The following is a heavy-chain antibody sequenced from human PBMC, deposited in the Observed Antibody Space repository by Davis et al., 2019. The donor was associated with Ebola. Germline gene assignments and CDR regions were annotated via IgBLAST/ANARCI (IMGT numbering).Heavy chain of an antibody. CDR2: IYPGDSDT. D-gene: IGHD2-2*01. CDR1: GYSFTTYW. CDR3: ARPADCISTSCYGVDV. V-gene: IGHV5-51*01. J-gene: IGHJ6*02. Sequence: GESLKISCKGSGYSFTTYWIAWVRQMPGKGLEWMGIIYPGDSDTRYSPSFQGQVTISADKSISTAYLQWSSLKASDTAMYYCARPADCISTSCYGVDVWGQGTTVTVSS.